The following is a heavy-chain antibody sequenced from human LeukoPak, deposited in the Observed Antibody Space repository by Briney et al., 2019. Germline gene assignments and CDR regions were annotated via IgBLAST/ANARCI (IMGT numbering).Heavy chain of an antibody. V-gene: IGHV3-7*01. CDR3: ARAGGTYYGIAFDI. CDR2: IKQDGSEK. D-gene: IGHD1-26*01. J-gene: IGHJ3*02. CDR1: GFTLSGDW. Sequence: GGSLRLSCAASGFTLSGDWMSWVRQAPGKGVEGVADIKQDGSEKYYVDSVKGRFTISRDNAKNSLYLQMNSLRAGDTAVYYCARAGGTYYGIAFDIWGQGTMVTVSS.